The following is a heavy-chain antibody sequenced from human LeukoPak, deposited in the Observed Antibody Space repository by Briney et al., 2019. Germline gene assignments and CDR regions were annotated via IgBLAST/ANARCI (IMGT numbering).Heavy chain of an antibody. V-gene: IGHV3-23*01. CDR3: AKQLGYCSDGSCYFPY. Sequence: SGGSLRLSCAASGFTFSSYAMSWVRQAPGKGLDWVSGISGSDGSTYYADSVKGRFTISRDNSKNTLYLQMNSLRAEDTAVYYCAKQLGYCSDGSCYFPYWGQGTLVTVSS. CDR2: ISGSDGST. CDR1: GFTFSSYA. J-gene: IGHJ4*02. D-gene: IGHD2-15*01.